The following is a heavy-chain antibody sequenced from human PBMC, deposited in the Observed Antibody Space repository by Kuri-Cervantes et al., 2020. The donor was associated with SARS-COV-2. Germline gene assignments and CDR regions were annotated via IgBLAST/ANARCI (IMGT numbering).Heavy chain of an antibody. Sequence: GGSLRLSCAASGFTSSNYGVHWVRQAPGKGLEWVAVIWYDGSNKYYADSVKGRFTISRDTSKNTVHLQMNSLRVEDTAMYYCARGAANYYYMDVWGKGTTVTVSS. V-gene: IGHV3-33*08. D-gene: IGHD3-16*01. CDR2: IWYDGSNK. CDR1: GFTSSNYG. J-gene: IGHJ6*03. CDR3: ARGAANYYYMDV.